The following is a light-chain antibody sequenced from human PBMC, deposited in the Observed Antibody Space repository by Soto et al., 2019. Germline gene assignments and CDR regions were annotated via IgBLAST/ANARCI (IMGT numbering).Light chain of an antibody. J-gene: IGKJ1*01. CDR3: QQSYSTPRT. CDR2: AAS. Sequence: DIQMTQSPSSLSASVGDRFTIACRASQSMSTYLNWYQQKPGKVPKLLIYAASSLQSGVPSRFSGSGSGTDFTLTISSLQPEDFATYYCQQSYSTPRTFGQGTKVDIK. CDR1: QSMSTY. V-gene: IGKV1-39*01.